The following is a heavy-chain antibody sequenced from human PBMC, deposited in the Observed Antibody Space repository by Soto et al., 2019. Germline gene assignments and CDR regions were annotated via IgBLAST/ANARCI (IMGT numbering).Heavy chain of an antibody. CDR3: ARGWYYDSIAPSY. CDR1: GFTFSSYG. J-gene: IGHJ4*02. CDR2: IWYDGSNK. Sequence: GGSLRLSCAASGFTFSSYGMHWVRQAPGKGLEWVAVIWYDGSNKYYADSVKGRFTISRDNSKNTLYLQMNSLRAEDTAVYYCARGWYYDSIAPSYWGQGTLVTVSS. V-gene: IGHV3-33*01. D-gene: IGHD3-22*01.